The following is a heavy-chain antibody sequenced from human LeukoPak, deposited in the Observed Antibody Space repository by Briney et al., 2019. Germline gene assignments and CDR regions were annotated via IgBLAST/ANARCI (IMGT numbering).Heavy chain of an antibody. D-gene: IGHD3-16*01. CDR1: GFTFSSYS. Sequence: GGSLRLSCAASGFTFSSYSMNWVRQAPGKGLEWVSYISSSSSTIYYADSVKGRFTISRDNAKNSLYPQMNSLRDEDTAVYYCARESVRGGFDYWGQGTLVTVSS. J-gene: IGHJ4*02. CDR2: ISSSSSTI. CDR3: ARESVRGGFDY. V-gene: IGHV3-48*02.